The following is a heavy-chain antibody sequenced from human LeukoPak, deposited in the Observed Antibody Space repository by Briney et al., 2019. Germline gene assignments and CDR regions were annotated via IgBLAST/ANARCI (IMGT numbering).Heavy chain of an antibody. J-gene: IGHJ6*02. V-gene: IGHV1-69*13. D-gene: IGHD3-10*01. CDR2: IXXXXGTA. Sequence: SVKVSCKASGGTFSSYAISWVRQAPGQGLEWMGGIXXXXGTANYAQKFQGRVTITADESTSTAYMELSSLRSEDTAVYYCASHYYGSGSPYYYCGMDVWGQGTTVTVSS. CDR1: GGTFSSYA. CDR3: ASHYYGSGSPYYYCGMDV.